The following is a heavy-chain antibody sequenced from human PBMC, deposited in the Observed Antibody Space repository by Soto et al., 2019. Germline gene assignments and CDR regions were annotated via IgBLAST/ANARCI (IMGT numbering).Heavy chain of an antibody. CDR2: ISGSGDST. D-gene: IGHD1-26*01. CDR1: GFTFICYS. Sequence: GGSLRLSCAASGFTFICYSMNWVRQAPGKGLEWVSVISGSGDSTYYADSVKGRFTISRDDSKSTLYLQMNSLRAEDTAVYYCARRGSGSYYDYWGQGTLVTVSS. V-gene: IGHV3-23*01. J-gene: IGHJ4*02. CDR3: ARRGSGSYYDY.